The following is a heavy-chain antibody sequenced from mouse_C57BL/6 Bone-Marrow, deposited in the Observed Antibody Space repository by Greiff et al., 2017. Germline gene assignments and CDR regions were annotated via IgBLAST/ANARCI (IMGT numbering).Heavy chain of an antibody. CDR3: ARDDGSRFDY. CDR1: GFTFSDYY. CDR2: INYDGSST. Sequence: EVQVVESEGGLVQPGSSMKLSCTASGFTFSDYYMAWVRQVPEKGLEWVANINYDGSSTYYLDSLKSRFIISRDNAKNILYLQMSSLKSEDTATYYCARDDGSRFDYWGQGTTLTVSS. V-gene: IGHV5-16*01. D-gene: IGHD1-1*01. J-gene: IGHJ2*01.